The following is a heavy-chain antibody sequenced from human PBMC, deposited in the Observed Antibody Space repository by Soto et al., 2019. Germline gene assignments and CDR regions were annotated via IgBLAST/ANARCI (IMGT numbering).Heavy chain of an antibody. D-gene: IGHD4-17*01. J-gene: IGHJ4*02. CDR1: GGSISSYY. CDR3: ATHPPYGPLDH. CDR2: IYYSGST. V-gene: IGHV4-59*08. Sequence: SETLSLTCTVSGGSISSYYWSWIRQPPGKGLEWIGYIYYSGSTYYNPSLKSRVTISVDTSKNQFSLRLTSVTAADTAVYYCATHPPYGPLDHWGQGTLVTVSS.